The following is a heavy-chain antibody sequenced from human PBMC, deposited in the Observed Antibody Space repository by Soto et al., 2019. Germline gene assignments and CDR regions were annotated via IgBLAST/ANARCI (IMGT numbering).Heavy chain of an antibody. CDR1: GFTFNHYA. CDR3: AKDSTVTTSLYFYYYGFDV. CDR2: VSGRGGST. D-gene: IGHD4-17*01. V-gene: IGHV3-23*01. J-gene: IGHJ6*01. Sequence: VQLLESWGGLVQPGGSLRLACTASGFTFNHYAMSWVRQAPGKGLEWVSAVSGRGGSTKYADSVKGRFIISRDNSNSTLYLQMDSLRGEDTAVYYCAKDSTVTTSLYFYYYGFDVWGQGTTVTVSS.